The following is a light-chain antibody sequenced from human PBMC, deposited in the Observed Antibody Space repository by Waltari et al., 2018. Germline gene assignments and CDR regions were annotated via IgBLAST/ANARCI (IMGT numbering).Light chain of an antibody. CDR1: GSKLGNNS. CDR2: DNN. Sequence: QSVLTQPPSVSAAAGQKVTISCSGSGSKLGNNSVSWYQQLPGTAPKLLIFDNNKRPSGTPDRFSGSKSGSSATLGIAGLQTGDEAEYYCGTWDSSLSVVFGGGTKLTVL. CDR3: GTWDSSLSVV. J-gene: IGLJ2*01. V-gene: IGLV1-51*01.